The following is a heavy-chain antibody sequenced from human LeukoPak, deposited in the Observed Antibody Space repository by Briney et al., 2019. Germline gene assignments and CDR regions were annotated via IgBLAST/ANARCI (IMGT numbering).Heavy chain of an antibody. CDR3: ARASRSTSSEC. CDR1: GFPFSSYA. Sequence: GGSLRLSCAASGFPFSSYAMSWFRQAPGKGLEWVAITNQDGSVRFYVDSVKGRFTISRDNAKNSLYLYMNSLRVEDTAVYFCARASRSTSSECWGQGILVTVSS. V-gene: IGHV3-7*01. D-gene: IGHD6-6*01. CDR2: TNQDGSVR. J-gene: IGHJ4*02.